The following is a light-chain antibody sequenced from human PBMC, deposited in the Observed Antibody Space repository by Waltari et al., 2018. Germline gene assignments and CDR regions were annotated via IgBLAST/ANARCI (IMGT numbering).Light chain of an antibody. Sequence: EIVLTQSPGTLSSSPGERATLSCRASQSVSSSYLAWYQQKPGQAPRLLIYDASGRATGIPDRFSGSGSGTDFTLTISRLEPEDFAVYYCQQYGSSPFTFGQGTKLQIK. J-gene: IGKJ2*01. CDR1: QSVSSSY. V-gene: IGKV3-20*01. CDR2: DAS. CDR3: QQYGSSPFT.